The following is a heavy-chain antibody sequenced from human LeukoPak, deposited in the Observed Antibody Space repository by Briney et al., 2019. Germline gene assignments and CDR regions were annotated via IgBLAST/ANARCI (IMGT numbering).Heavy chain of an antibody. CDR1: AFTFSSHA. V-gene: IGHV3-23*01. J-gene: IGHJ4*02. Sequence: GSLRLSCAASAFTFSSHAMSWVRQTPGKGLEWVSGISAGSGSTHYADSVKGRFTISRDNSKNTLYLHMNSLRAEDTAVYFCAYYDSSGYYYGRLRYWGQGTPVTVSS. D-gene: IGHD3-22*01. CDR2: ISAGSGST. CDR3: AYYDSSGYYYGRLRY.